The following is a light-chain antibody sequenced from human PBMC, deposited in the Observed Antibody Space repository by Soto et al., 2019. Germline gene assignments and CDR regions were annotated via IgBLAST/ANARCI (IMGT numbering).Light chain of an antibody. Sequence: QSALTQPASVSGSPGQSITISCAGTSSDVGGYNYVSWYQQHLGKAPRLMIYDVTNRPSGVSNRFSGSKSGNTASLTISGLQAEEEADYYCSSYTSSSSLVVFGGGTKLTVL. J-gene: IGLJ2*01. CDR3: SSYTSSSSLVV. CDR1: SSDVGGYNY. CDR2: DVT. V-gene: IGLV2-14*01.